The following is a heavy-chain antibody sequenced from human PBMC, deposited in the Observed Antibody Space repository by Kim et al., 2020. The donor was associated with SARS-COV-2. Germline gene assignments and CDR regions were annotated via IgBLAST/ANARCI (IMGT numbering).Heavy chain of an antibody. D-gene: IGHD1-1*01. V-gene: IGHV3-21*01. Sequence: YYADSVKGRFTISRDNAKNSLYLQMNSLRAEDTAVYYCARDWSPLEPSVYWGQGTLVTVSS. CDR3: ARDWSPLEPSVY. J-gene: IGHJ4*02.